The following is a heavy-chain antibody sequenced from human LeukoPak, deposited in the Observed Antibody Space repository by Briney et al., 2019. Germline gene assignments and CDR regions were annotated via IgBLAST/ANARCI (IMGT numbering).Heavy chain of an antibody. Sequence: GGSLRLSCAASGFTFSSHGMNWVRQAPGKGLEWVSGIIPSGHTTYYADSVRGRFTISRDNSRNTLYLQMNSLRAEDTAVYYCAREGSGSYSSFDYWGQGTLVTVSS. J-gene: IGHJ4*02. CDR3: AREGSGSYSSFDY. V-gene: IGHV3-23*01. D-gene: IGHD1-26*01. CDR2: IIPSGHTT. CDR1: GFTFSSHG.